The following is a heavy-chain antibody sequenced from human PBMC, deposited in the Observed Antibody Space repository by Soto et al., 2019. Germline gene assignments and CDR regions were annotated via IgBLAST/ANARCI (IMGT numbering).Heavy chain of an antibody. CDR3: AREISVAGGHFDY. V-gene: IGHV3-64*04. J-gene: IGHJ4*02. CDR1: GFTFSSYA. CDR2: ISSNGGST. Sequence: GGSLRLSCSASGFTFSSYAMHWVRQAPGKGLEYVSAISSNGGSTYYADSVKGRFTISRDNAKNSLYLQMNSLRDEDTAVYYCAREISVAGGHFDYWGQGTLVTVSS. D-gene: IGHD6-19*01.